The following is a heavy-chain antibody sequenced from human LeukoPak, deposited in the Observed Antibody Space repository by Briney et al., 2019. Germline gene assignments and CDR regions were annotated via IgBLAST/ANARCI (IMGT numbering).Heavy chain of an antibody. D-gene: IGHD3-10*01. J-gene: IGHJ3*02. V-gene: IGHV3-11*04. Sequence: GGSLRLSCAASGFTFSDYYMSWIRQAPGKGLEWVSYISSSGSTIYYADSVKGRFTISRDNAKNSLYLQMNSLRVEDTAVYYCARDRNYYGSGKDAFDIWGQGTMVTVSS. CDR1: GFTFSDYY. CDR3: ARDRNYYGSGKDAFDI. CDR2: ISSSGSTI.